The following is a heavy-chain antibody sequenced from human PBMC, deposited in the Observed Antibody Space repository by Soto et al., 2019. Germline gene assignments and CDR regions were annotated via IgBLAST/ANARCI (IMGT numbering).Heavy chain of an antibody. CDR3: ARDLYDSRGYYSTSYFDY. V-gene: IGHV4-31*02. CDR1: GGSISSGGYY. CDR2: IYYSGST. D-gene: IGHD3-22*01. J-gene: IGHJ4*02. Sequence: SETLSLTCTVSGGSISSGGYYWSWIRQHPGKGLEWIGYIYYSGSTYYNPSLKSRVTISVDTSKNQFSLKLSSVTAADTAVYYCARDLYDSRGYYSTSYFDYWGQGTLVTVSS.